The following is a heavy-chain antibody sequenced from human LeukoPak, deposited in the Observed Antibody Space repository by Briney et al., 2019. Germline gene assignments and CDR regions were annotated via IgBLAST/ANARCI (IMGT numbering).Heavy chain of an antibody. CDR2: IWYDGSNT. CDR3: ARDRSTTHFDS. Sequence: GGSLRLSCAASGFTFSSYGMHWVRQAPGKGLEWVAMIWYDGSNTYYADSVKGRFTISRDNSKNTLFLQMDSLRAEDTAVYYCARDRSTTHFDSWGQGTLVTVSS. V-gene: IGHV3-33*01. D-gene: IGHD5/OR15-5a*01. J-gene: IGHJ4*02. CDR1: GFTFSSYG.